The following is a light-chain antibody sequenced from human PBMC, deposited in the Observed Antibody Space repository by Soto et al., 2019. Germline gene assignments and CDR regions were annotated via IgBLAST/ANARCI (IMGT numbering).Light chain of an antibody. J-gene: IGKJ4*01. CDR1: QDITNY. V-gene: IGKV1-33*01. CDR3: QQYDNLVT. Sequence: DIQMTQSPSSLSASVGDRVTITCQASQDITNYLTWYQQKPGKAPKLLIYDASNLETGVPSRFSGSGSGTDFTFTISSLQPEDIATYHCQQYDNLVTFGGGTKVEIK. CDR2: DAS.